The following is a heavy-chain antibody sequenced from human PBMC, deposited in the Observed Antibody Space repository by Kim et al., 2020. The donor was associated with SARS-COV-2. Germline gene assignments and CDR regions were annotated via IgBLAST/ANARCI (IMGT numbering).Heavy chain of an antibody. J-gene: IGHJ6*02. D-gene: IGHD1-26*01. V-gene: IGHV3-30*18. CDR1: GFTFSSYG. CDR2: ISYDGSNK. Sequence: GGSLRLSCAASGFTFSSYGMHWVRQAPGKGLEWVAVISYDGSNKYYADSVKGRFTISRDNSKNTLYLQMNSLRAEDTAVYYCAKDLGSRATRYYYYGMDVWGQGTTVTVSS. CDR3: AKDLGSRATRYYYYGMDV.